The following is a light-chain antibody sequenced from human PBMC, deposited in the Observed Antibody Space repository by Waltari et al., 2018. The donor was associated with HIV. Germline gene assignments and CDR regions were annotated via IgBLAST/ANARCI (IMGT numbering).Light chain of an antibody. V-gene: IGKV3D-15*01. CDR2: DAS. CDR3: QQYKNWPLT. CDR1: QSVSTS. Sequence: DMLIKQSPCPLSLSSGVGDSVSCRASQSVSTSLAWYQQKPGQTPTLTVYDASTRATGVPDRFSDGGSGTDFTLTISSLQSEDFAVYYGQQYKNWPLTFGGGTKVETK. J-gene: IGKJ4*01.